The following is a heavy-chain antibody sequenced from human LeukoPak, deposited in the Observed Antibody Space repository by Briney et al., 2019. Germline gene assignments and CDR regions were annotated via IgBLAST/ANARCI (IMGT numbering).Heavy chain of an antibody. J-gene: IGHJ4*02. D-gene: IGHD6-25*01. Sequence: GGSLRLSCVPSGLAFSSYSMNWVRQPPGNGLEWVSYISSSSTYIYYADSVKGRFTISRENAKKSLYLQMNSLRDEDTAVYYCARIGGVDYWGQGTLVTVSS. CDR1: GLAFSSYS. V-gene: IGHV3-21*01. CDR3: ARIGGVDY. CDR2: ISSSSTYI.